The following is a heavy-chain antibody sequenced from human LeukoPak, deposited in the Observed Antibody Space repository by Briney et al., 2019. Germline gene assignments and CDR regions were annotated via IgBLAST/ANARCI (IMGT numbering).Heavy chain of an antibody. V-gene: IGHV1-2*02. CDR3: ARESEELSP. D-gene: IGHD3-10*01. Sequence: ASVKVSCKASGYTFTGYYLHWVRQAPGQGLEWMGRINPDSGGTNYAQKFQGRVTMTRDTSISTAYMDLGRLRYDDTAVYYCARESEELSPWGQGTLVTVSS. CDR1: GYTFTGYY. J-gene: IGHJ5*01. CDR2: INPDSGGT.